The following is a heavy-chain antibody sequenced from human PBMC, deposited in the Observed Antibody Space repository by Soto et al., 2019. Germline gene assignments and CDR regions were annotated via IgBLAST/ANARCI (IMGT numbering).Heavy chain of an antibody. V-gene: IGHV3-72*01. D-gene: IGHD1-26*01. Sequence: GGSLRLSCAASGFTFSDHYMDWVRQAPGKGLEWVARSRNKAKSYTTDYAASVKGRFTNSRDDSKNSLYLQMDSLKTDDTAVYYCSRLVGGTMWDFASWGQGTLVTVS. CDR1: GFTFSDHY. CDR3: SRLVGGTMWDFAS. CDR2: SRNKAKSYTT. J-gene: IGHJ4*02.